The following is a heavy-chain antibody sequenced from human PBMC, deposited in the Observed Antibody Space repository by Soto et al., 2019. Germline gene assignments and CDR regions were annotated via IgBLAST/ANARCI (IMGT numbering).Heavy chain of an antibody. D-gene: IGHD3-10*01. J-gene: IGHJ3*02. CDR2: IYTSGST. V-gene: IGHV4-4*07. CDR1: GGSISSYY. CDR3: ERDEAPYYGRSFDI. Sequence: PSETLSLTCTVSGGSISSYYWSWIRQPAGKGLEWIGRIYTSGSTNYNPSLKSRVTMSVDTSKNQFSLKLSSVTAADTAVYYCERDEAPYYGRSFDIWGQGTMVTVSS.